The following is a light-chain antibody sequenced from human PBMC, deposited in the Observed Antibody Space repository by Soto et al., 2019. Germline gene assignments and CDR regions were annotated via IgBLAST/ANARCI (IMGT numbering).Light chain of an antibody. Sequence: QSALTQPPSVSGSPGQSVTISCTGPSSDVGGYNYVSWYQQHPGKAPKLMICDVSKRPSGVPDRFSGSKSGNTASLTISGLRAEDEADYYCCSYAGSYTSDVVFGGGTKLTVL. CDR3: CSYAGSYTSDVV. CDR1: SSDVGGYNY. J-gene: IGLJ2*01. CDR2: DVS. V-gene: IGLV2-11*01.